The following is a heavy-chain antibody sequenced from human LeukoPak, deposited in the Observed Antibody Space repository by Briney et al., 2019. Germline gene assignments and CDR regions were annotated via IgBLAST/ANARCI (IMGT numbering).Heavy chain of an antibody. CDR1: DGSISSYY. Sequence: PSETLSLTCTVSDGSISSYYWSWIRQSPGQGLEWIGYIYYSGSTNYNPSLKSRVTISVDTSKNQFSLKLSSVTAADPAVYYCARGYCRGTSCNRYTFDIWGQGTMVTVSS. D-gene: IGHD2-2*01. J-gene: IGHJ3*02. CDR2: IYYSGST. V-gene: IGHV4-59*01. CDR3: ARGYCRGTSCNRYTFDI.